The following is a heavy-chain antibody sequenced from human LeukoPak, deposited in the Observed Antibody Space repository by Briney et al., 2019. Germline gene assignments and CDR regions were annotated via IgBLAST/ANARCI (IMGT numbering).Heavy chain of an antibody. V-gene: IGHV4-39*07. J-gene: IGHJ4*02. CDR1: GDSISSSSYY. D-gene: IGHD6-19*01. Sequence: PSETLSLTCTVSGDSISSSSYYWGWIRQPPGKGLEWIGSMYSSGSTYYNPSLKSRVTISVDTSKNQFSLKLSSVTAADTAVYYCARADQRLYSSGWTYYFDYWGQGTLVTVSS. CDR2: MYSSGST. CDR3: ARADQRLYSSGWTYYFDY.